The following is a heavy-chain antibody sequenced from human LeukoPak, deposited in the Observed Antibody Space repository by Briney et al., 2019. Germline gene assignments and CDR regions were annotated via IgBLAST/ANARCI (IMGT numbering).Heavy chain of an antibody. V-gene: IGHV4-59*13. CDR1: GGSMNRFY. CDR3: TRGSIAYYYMDV. D-gene: IGHD3-22*01. J-gene: IGHJ6*03. Sequence: SETLSLTCTVSGGSMNRFYWSWIRQSPGKGLEWIGNIYYSGSTNYNPSLKSRVTISVDTSKNQFSLKLSSVTAADTAVYYCTRGSIAYYYMDVWGKGTTVTISS. CDR2: IYYSGST.